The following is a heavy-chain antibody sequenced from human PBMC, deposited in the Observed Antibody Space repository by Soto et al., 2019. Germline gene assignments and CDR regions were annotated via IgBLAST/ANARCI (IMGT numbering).Heavy chain of an antibody. CDR3: AKGLGRGVGAMDV. Sequence: EVQLLESGGDLVQPGGSLRLSCAASGFTISSFGMSWVRQPPGKGLEWVSGIISSGSTTYYADSVKGRFTISRDNSKNTLYLKMNSLRAEAAAVYYCAKGLGRGVGAMDVWGQGTTVTVSS. CDR2: IISSGSTT. J-gene: IGHJ6*02. CDR1: GFTISSFG. D-gene: IGHD3-10*01. V-gene: IGHV3-23*01.